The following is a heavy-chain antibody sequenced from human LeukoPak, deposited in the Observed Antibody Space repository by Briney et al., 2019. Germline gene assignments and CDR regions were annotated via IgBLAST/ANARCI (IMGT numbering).Heavy chain of an antibody. V-gene: IGHV3-30*02. CDR1: GFTFSDYD. D-gene: IGHD3-10*01. Sequence: GGSLRLSCAASGFTFSDYDIHWVRQAPGKGLEWVAFIQYDGSNKYYADSVKGRFTISRDNSKNTLYLQMNSLSAEDTAVYYCAKDGNFGSGSYYRGDSWGQGTLVTVSS. CDR2: IQYDGSNK. CDR3: AKDGNFGSGSYYRGDS. J-gene: IGHJ4*02.